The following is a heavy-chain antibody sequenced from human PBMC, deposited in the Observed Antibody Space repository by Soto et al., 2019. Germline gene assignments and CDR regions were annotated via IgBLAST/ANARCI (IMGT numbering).Heavy chain of an antibody. Sequence: GESLKISCKGSGYSFTSYWIGWVLQIPWKGLEWMGIIYPGDSDTRYSPSFQGQVTISADKSISTAYLQWSSLKASDTAMYYCARHAYDFWSGHPNPRYYYGMDVWGQGTTVTVSS. CDR1: GYSFTSYW. CDR3: ARHAYDFWSGHPNPRYYYGMDV. D-gene: IGHD3-3*01. CDR2: IYPGDSDT. V-gene: IGHV5-51*01. J-gene: IGHJ6*02.